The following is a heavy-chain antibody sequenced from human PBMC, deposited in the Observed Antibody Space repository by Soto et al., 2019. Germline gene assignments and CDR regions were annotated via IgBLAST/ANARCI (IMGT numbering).Heavy chain of an antibody. CDR1: GDTFSNYA. CDR3: ARETSAPGTFREDASDI. V-gene: IGHV1-69*12. Sequence: QVQLVQSGAEVKKPGSSVKVACKVSGDTFSNYAINWVRQAPGQGLEWMGAIVPIFSTANYAQKFQGRVTITADEFTITPYMGLSGLRSDDTATYYCARETSAPGTFREDASDIWGQGTLVTVSS. D-gene: IGHD6-13*01. CDR2: IVPIFSTA. J-gene: IGHJ3*02.